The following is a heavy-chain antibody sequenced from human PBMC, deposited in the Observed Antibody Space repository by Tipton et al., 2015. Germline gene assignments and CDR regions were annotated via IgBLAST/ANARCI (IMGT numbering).Heavy chain of an antibody. Sequence: LSLTCSVSGGSVSSNTYYWAWIRQSPGQGLEWIGTVSSGGDTFYNPSLKSRLTISMDTSKDQFSLKMTSVTAADTALYYCARHVFIQGSWYQWFDPWGQGTLVTVS. CDR2: VSSGGDT. J-gene: IGHJ5*02. CDR3: ARHVFIQGSWYQWFDP. V-gene: IGHV4-39*01. CDR1: GGSVSSNTYY. D-gene: IGHD6-13*01.